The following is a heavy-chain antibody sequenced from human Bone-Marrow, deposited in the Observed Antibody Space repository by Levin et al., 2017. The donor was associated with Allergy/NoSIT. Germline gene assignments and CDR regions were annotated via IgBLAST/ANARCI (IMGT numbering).Heavy chain of an antibody. CDR3: AKEGYSYGYSYFDS. D-gene: IGHD5-18*01. V-gene: IGHV3-30*18. J-gene: IGHJ4*02. Sequence: QPGGSLRLSCAASGFTFSIYGMNWVRQAPGKGLEWVALISYDGSNQYYADSVKGRFSISRDNSKNTLYLQMNSLRAEDTAVYYCAKEGYSYGYSYFDSWGQGTLVTVSS. CDR1: GFTFSIYG. CDR2: ISYDGSNQ.